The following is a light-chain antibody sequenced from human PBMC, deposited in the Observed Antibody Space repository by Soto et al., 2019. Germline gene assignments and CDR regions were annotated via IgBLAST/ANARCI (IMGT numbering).Light chain of an antibody. Sequence: DIQMTQSPSTLSASLGDRVTITCRASQSVSSWLAWYQQKPGKAPKLVIYDASSSESGVPSRFSGSGSGTDFTLSISSLQPDDFATYYCQQYKSDPYTFGQGTKLEI. CDR2: DAS. V-gene: IGKV1-5*01. CDR1: QSVSSW. CDR3: QQYKSDPYT. J-gene: IGKJ2*01.